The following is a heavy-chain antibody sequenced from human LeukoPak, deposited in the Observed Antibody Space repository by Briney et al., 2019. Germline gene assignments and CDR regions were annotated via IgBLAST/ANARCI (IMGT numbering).Heavy chain of an antibody. CDR2: ISGNGGTT. CDR1: GFTVSNNY. D-gene: IGHD6-13*01. Sequence: GGSLRLSCAASGFTVSNNYMSWVRQAPGKGLEWVSVISGNGGTTYYADSLKGRFTISRDNSKNTLYLQMNSLRAEDTAVYFCAKGRTGYIPDFWGQGTLVTVSS. V-gene: IGHV3-23*01. CDR3: AKGRTGYIPDF. J-gene: IGHJ4*02.